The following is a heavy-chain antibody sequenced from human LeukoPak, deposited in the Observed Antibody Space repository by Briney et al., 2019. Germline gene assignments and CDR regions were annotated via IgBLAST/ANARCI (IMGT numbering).Heavy chain of an antibody. J-gene: IGHJ4*02. CDR3: AREDTRLISDY. D-gene: IGHD3-16*01. Sequence: AAVKLSCKASGYTFTSYGISWMRLAHGQGLEWMGWISAYNGNTNYAQKLQGRVTMTTDTSTSTAYMELRSPRSDDTAVYYCAREDTRLISDYWGQGTLVTVSS. V-gene: IGHV1-18*01. CDR1: GYTFTSYG. CDR2: ISAYNGNT.